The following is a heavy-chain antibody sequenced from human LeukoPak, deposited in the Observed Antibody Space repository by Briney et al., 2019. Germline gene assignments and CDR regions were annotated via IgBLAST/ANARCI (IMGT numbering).Heavy chain of an antibody. CDR1: GYTFTGYY. D-gene: IGHD6-19*01. Sequence: ASVKVSCKASGYTFTGYYMHWVRQAPGQGLEWMGWINPNSGGTNYAQKSQGWVTMARDTSISTAYMELSRLRSDDTAVYYCARASLAVPHLFDYWGQGTLVTVSS. CDR3: ARASLAVPHLFDY. V-gene: IGHV1-2*04. J-gene: IGHJ4*02. CDR2: INPNSGGT.